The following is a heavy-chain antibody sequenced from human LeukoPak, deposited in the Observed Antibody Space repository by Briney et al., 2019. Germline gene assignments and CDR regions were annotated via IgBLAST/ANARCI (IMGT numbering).Heavy chain of an antibody. Sequence: GGSLRLSCVVSGFTIGNYGMHWVRQAPDKGLEWVAMISHDGGSEHYGDSVKGRFTISRDISKNTLYLHMSSLRVEDTAVYYCAKDWGSSGWYNWFGPWGQGTLVTVSS. D-gene: IGHD6-19*01. V-gene: IGHV3-30*18. CDR1: GFTIGNYG. CDR3: AKDWGSSGWYNWFGP. CDR2: ISHDGGSE. J-gene: IGHJ5*02.